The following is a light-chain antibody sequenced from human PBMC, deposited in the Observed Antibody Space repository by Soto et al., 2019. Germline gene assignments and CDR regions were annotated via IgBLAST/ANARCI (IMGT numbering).Light chain of an antibody. CDR1: SSDVGGYNY. J-gene: IGLJ2*01. CDR3: SSYAGSNNVV. Sequence: QSVLTQPPSASGSPGQSVTISCTGTSSDVGGYNYVSWYQQHPGKVPKLMIYEVSKRPSGVPDRFSGSKSGNTASLTVSVLQAEDEADYYCSSYAGSNNVVFGGGTKVTVL. CDR2: EVS. V-gene: IGLV2-8*01.